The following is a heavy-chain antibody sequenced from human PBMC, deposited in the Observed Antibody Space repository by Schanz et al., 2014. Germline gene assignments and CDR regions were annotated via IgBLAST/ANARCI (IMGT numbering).Heavy chain of an antibody. CDR3: ARDRKNADLDY. J-gene: IGHJ4*02. Sequence: EVHLVESGGGLVQPGGSLRLSCAASGITFSSHSFNWVRQAPGKGLEWISYITYNGGTIYYADSVKGRFTISRDNAKNSRYLEMNSLRAEDTALYYCARDRKNADLDYWGQGTPVTVSS. CDR1: GITFSSHS. V-gene: IGHV3-48*01. CDR2: ITYNGGTI. D-gene: IGHD1-1*01.